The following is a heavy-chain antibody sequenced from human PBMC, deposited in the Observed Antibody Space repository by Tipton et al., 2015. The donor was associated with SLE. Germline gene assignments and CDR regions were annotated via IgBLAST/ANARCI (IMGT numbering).Heavy chain of an antibody. D-gene: IGHD6-13*01. Sequence: TLSLTCTVSGGSLSSHYWCWIRQPPGKGLEWIGYIYYSGSTNYNPSLTSRVTISVDTSKNQFSLKLSSVTAADTAVYYCARDLAAVAIVPWGQGTLVTVSA. CDR2: IYYSGST. CDR1: GGSLSSHY. CDR3: ARDLAAVAIVP. V-gene: IGHV4-59*11. J-gene: IGHJ5*02.